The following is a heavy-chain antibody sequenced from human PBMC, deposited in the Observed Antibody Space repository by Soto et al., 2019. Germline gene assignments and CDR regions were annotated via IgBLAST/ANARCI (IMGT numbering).Heavy chain of an antibody. D-gene: IGHD3-22*01. Sequence: PSETLSLTCAVYGVSFSGYYWSWIRQPPGEGLEWIGYIYYSGSTNYNPSLKSRVTISVDTSKNQFSLKLSSVTAADTAVYYCARGNYYDSSGYYDYWGQGTLVTVSS. J-gene: IGHJ4*02. CDR2: IYYSGST. V-gene: IGHV4-59*01. CDR1: GVSFSGYY. CDR3: ARGNYYDSSGYYDY.